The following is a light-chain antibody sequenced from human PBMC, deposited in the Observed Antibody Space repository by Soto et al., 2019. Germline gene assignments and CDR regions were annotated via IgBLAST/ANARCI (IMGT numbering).Light chain of an antibody. CDR1: HSISHW. CDR3: QQYNGYSWT. CDR2: DAS. Sequence: DIQMTQSPSTLSASVGDRVAITCRASHSISHWAAWYQQKPGRAPELLIYDASKLKSGVPSRFSGSGSGTEFSLTITSLQPDDSAMYYCQQYNGYSWTFGRGTKVDIK. J-gene: IGKJ1*01. V-gene: IGKV1-5*01.